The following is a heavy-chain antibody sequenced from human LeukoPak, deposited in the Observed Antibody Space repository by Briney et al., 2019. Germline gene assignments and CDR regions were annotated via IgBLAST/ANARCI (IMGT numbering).Heavy chain of an antibody. D-gene: IGHD2-15*01. V-gene: IGHV1-46*01. CDR3: AREISGIVVVVAATPLPANWFDP. CDR1: GYTFTSYY. J-gene: IGHJ5*02. CDR2: INPSGGST. Sequence: ASVKVSCKASGYTFTSYYMHWVRQAPGQGLEWMGIINPSGGSTSYAQKFQGRVTMTRDMSTSTVYMELSSLRSEDTAVYYCAREISGIVVVVAATPLPANWFDPWGQGTLVTVSS.